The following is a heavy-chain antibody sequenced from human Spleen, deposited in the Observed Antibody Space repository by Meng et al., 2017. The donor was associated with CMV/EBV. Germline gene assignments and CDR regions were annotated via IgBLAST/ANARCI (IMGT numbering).Heavy chain of an antibody. CDR3: ARRLAPPRGPYYFDY. CDR1: GGSISSYY. Sequence: GSLRLSCTVSGGSISSYYWSWIRQPPGKGLEWIGYIYYSGSTNYNPSLKSRVTISIDTSKNHFSLRLTSVTAADTAVYYCARRLAPPRGPYYFDYWGQGTLVTVSS. V-gene: IGHV4-59*01. CDR2: IYYSGST. D-gene: IGHD6-6*01. J-gene: IGHJ4*02.